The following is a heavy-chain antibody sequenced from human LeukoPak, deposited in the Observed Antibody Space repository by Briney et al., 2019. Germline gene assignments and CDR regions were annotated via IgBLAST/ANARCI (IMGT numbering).Heavy chain of an antibody. D-gene: IGHD4-23*01. CDR3: ARDRATVVTYDAFDI. Sequence: SVKVSCKASGGTFSSYAISWVRQAPGQGLEWMGRIIPILGIANYAQKFQGRVTITAGKSTSTAYMELSSLRSEDTAVYYCARDRATVVTYDAFDIWGQGTMVTVSS. J-gene: IGHJ3*02. CDR2: IIPILGIA. V-gene: IGHV1-69*04. CDR1: GGTFSSYA.